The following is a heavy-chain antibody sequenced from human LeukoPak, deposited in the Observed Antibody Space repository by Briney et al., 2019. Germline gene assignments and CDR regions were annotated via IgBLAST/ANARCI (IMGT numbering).Heavy chain of an antibody. Sequence: GGSLRLSCAASGFTFSNAWMSWARQAPGKGLEWVGRIKSRTDGRTTDYAAPVKGRFTRFTISRDDSKNTLYLEMNSLKTEDTAVYYCTTYGSGGGLSYWGQGTLVTVSS. D-gene: IGHD3-10*01. CDR2: IKSRTDGRTT. J-gene: IGHJ4*02. CDR1: GFTFSNAW. CDR3: TTYGSGGGLSY. V-gene: IGHV3-15*01.